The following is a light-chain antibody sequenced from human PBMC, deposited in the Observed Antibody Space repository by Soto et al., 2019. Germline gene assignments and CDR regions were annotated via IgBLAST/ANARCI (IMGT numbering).Light chain of an antibody. J-gene: IGLJ2*01. CDR1: TSDVGRYNY. Sequence: QAASVSGSPGQSITISCTGTTSDVGRYNYVSWYQQHPGKAPKLIISEVSTRPSGVSDRFSGSKSGNTASLTISGLQPEDEADYYCSSYTTISTLVFGGGTKLTVL. V-gene: IGLV2-14*01. CDR2: EVS. CDR3: SSYTTISTLV.